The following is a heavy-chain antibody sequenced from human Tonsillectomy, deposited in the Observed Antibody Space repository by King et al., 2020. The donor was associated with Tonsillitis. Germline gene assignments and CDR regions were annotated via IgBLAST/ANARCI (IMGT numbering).Heavy chain of an antibody. D-gene: IGHD6-13*01. CDR1: GDPIGSGSYY. Sequence: VQLQESGPGLVKPSQTLSLTCTVSGDPIGSGSYYWSWIRQPAGKGLEWIGRIYVNGNTNYNPSLKSRVTMSVDTAKNQFSLKLTSGTAADTALYYCARTSFYSSNWRTFDYWGQGTLVTVSS. V-gene: IGHV4-61*02. CDR2: IYVNGNT. J-gene: IGHJ4*02. CDR3: ARTSFYSSNWRTFDY.